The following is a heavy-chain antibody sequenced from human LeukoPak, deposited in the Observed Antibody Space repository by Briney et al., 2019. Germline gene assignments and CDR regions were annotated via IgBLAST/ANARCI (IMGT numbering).Heavy chain of an antibody. CDR3: AKSVREGYDFWSGYYPGRLFDY. Sequence: SETLSLTCTVSGGSISSGGYYWSWIRQHPGKGLEWIGYIYYSGSTYYNPSLKSRVTISVDTSKNQFSLKLSSVTAADTAVYYCAKSVREGYDFWSGYYPGRLFDYWGQGTLVTVSS. J-gene: IGHJ4*02. CDR2: IYYSGST. V-gene: IGHV4-31*03. D-gene: IGHD3-3*01. CDR1: GGSISSGGYY.